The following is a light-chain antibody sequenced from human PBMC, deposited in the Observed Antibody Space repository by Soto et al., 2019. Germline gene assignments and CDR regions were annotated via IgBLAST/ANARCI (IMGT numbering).Light chain of an antibody. CDR2: EGS. V-gene: IGLV2-23*01. J-gene: IGLJ1*01. CDR1: SSDVGNYNL. Sequence: QSALTQPASVSGSPGQSITISCTGTSSDVGNYNLVSWYQQHPGKAPKLIIYEGSKRPSGVSNRFSGSKSGNTASLTVSGLQAEDEADYYCCSYAPTSTFVFGTGTKVTV. CDR3: CSYAPTSTFV.